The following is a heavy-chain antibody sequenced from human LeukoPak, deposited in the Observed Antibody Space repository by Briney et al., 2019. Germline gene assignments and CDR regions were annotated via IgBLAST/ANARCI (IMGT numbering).Heavy chain of an antibody. CDR2: ISSSGSTI. V-gene: IGHV3-48*04. D-gene: IGHD3-10*01. CDR1: GFTFSSYA. Sequence: GGSLRLSCAASGFTFSSYAMSWVRQAPGKGLEWVSYISSSGSTIYYADSVKGRFTISRDNAKNSLYLQMNSLRAEDTAVYYCARDRVWFGELFSDYWGQGTLVTVSS. CDR3: ARDRVWFGELFSDY. J-gene: IGHJ4*02.